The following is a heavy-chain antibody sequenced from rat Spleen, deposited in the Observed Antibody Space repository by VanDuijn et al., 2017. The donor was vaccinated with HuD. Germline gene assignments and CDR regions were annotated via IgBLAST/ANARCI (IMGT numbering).Heavy chain of an antibody. J-gene: IGHJ2*01. CDR2: ITNDGTST. CDR1: GFTFSNYD. CDR3: AREAGIPFHYFDY. Sequence: EVQLVESGGGLVQPGRSLKLSCAASGFTFSNYDMAWVRQAPTKGLEWVTTITNDGTSTYYRDSVKGRFSISRDNAKSALSLQMDSLRSEDTATYYCAREAGIPFHYFDYWGQGVMVTVSS. D-gene: IGHD1-4*01. V-gene: IGHV5-7*01.